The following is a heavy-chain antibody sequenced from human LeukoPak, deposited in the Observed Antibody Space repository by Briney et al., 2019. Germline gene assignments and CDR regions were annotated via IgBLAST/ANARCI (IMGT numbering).Heavy chain of an antibody. CDR2: ISSNGGST. V-gene: IGHV3-64*01. J-gene: IGHJ4*02. Sequence: PGGSLRLSCAASGFTFSSYAMHWVRQAPGKGLEYVSAISSNGGSTYYANSVKGRFTISRDNSKNTLYLQMGSLRAEDMAVYYCARDSMATIMWSKPTGCFDYWGQGTLVTVSS. D-gene: IGHD5-24*01. CDR3: ARDSMATIMWSKPTGCFDY. CDR1: GFTFSSYA.